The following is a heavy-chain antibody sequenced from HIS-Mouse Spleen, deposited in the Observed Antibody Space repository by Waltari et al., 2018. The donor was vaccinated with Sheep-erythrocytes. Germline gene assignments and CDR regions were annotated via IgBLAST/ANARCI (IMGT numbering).Heavy chain of an antibody. J-gene: IGHJ4*02. V-gene: IGHV3-21*01. D-gene: IGHD1-26*01. CDR2: ISSSSTYL. Sequence: EVQLVESGGGLVKPGGSLRLSCAASGFTFSSYSMNWVRQAPGKGLGWVSSISSSSTYLYYAASVKGRFTISRDNAKNSLYLQMNSLRAEDTAVYYCARVASGATFDYWVQGTLVTVSS. CDR1: GFTFSSYS. CDR3: ARVASGATFDY.